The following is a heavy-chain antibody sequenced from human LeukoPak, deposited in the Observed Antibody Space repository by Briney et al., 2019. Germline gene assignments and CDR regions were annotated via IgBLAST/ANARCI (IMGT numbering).Heavy chain of an antibody. Sequence: SQTLSLTCAVSGGSIGSGGFSWSWIRQPPGKDLEWIGYIYHSGSTYYNPSLKSRVTISVDRFKNQFSLRLSSVTAADTAVYYCARASGSGEIDHWGQGTLVTVSS. V-gene: IGHV4-30-2*01. D-gene: IGHD3-10*01. J-gene: IGHJ4*02. CDR3: ARASGSGEIDH. CDR1: GGSIGSGGFS. CDR2: IYHSGST.